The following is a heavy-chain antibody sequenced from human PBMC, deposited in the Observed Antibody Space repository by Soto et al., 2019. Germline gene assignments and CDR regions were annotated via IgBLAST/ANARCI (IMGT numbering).Heavy chain of an antibody. D-gene: IGHD6-19*01. Sequence: ASVKLSCKASGYTFTSYGISWVRQAPGQGLEWMGWISAYNGNTNYAQKLQGRVTMTTDTSTSTAYMELRSLRSDDTAVYYCARGEGLIAVAGTSGDYWGQGTLVTVSS. CDR2: ISAYNGNT. CDR1: GYTFTSYG. V-gene: IGHV1-18*01. CDR3: ARGEGLIAVAGTSGDY. J-gene: IGHJ4*02.